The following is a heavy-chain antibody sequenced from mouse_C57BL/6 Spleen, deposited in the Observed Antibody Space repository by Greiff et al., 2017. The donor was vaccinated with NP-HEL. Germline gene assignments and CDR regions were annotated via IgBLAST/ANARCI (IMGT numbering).Heavy chain of an antibody. CDR1: GYTFTSYG. V-gene: IGHV1-81*01. Sequence: QVQLQQSGAELARPGASVKLSCKASGYTFTSYGISWVKQRTGQGLEWIGEIYPRSGNTYYTETFKGKATLTADKSSSTAYMELRSLTSEDSAVYFCAYSNGAWFAYWGQGTLVTVSA. CDR3: AYSNGAWFAY. D-gene: IGHD2-5*01. J-gene: IGHJ3*01. CDR2: IYPRSGNT.